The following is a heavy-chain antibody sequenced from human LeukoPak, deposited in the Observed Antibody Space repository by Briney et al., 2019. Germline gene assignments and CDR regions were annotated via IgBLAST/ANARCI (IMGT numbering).Heavy chain of an antibody. V-gene: IGHV1-46*01. J-gene: IGHJ4*02. D-gene: IGHD4-23*01. CDR3: ARTTVADAPFDY. Sequence: VASVKVSCKASGYTFTSYYMHWVRQAPGQGLEWMGIINPSGGSTSYAQKIQGRVTMTRDTSASTVYMELSSLRSEDTAVYYCARTTVADAPFDYWGQGTLVTVSS. CDR2: INPSGGST. CDR1: GYTFTSYY.